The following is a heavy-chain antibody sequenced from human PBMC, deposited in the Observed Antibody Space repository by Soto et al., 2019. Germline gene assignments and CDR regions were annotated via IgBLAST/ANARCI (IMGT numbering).Heavy chain of an antibody. D-gene: IGHD3-10*01. J-gene: IGHJ4*02. CDR3: ATTYFFGSGSGY. CDR1: GGSISSSSYY. V-gene: IGHV4-39*01. CDR2: IYYSWST. Sequence: QLQLQESGPGLVKPSETLSLTCTVSGGSISSSSYYWGWIRQPPGKGLEWIGSIYYSWSTYYNPSRRSRATISVDMSKTQFSLKLTSVTAADTAVYYCATTYFFGSGSGYWGQGNLFTFSS.